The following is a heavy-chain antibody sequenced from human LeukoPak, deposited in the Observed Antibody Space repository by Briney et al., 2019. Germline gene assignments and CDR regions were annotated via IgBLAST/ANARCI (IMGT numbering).Heavy chain of an antibody. CDR1: GFTFSSYA. CDR3: AREMATIPGIYYFDY. Sequence: GGSLRLSCAASGFTFSSYAMHWVRQAPGKGLEYVSAISSNGGSTYYANSVKGRFTISRDNSKNTLYLQMGSLRAEDMAVYYCAREMATIPGIYYFDYWGQGTLVTVSS. J-gene: IGHJ4*02. V-gene: IGHV3-64*01. D-gene: IGHD5-24*01. CDR2: ISSNGGST.